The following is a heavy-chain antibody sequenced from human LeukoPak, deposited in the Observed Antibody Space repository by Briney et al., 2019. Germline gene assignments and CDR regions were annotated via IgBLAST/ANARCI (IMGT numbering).Heavy chain of an antibody. J-gene: IGHJ6*02. CDR3: ARSPRGDGFNNYYYYGMDV. CDR2: IKQDGSEK. D-gene: IGHD5-24*01. CDR1: GFTFSSYW. V-gene: IGHV3-7*03. Sequence: GGSLRLSCAASGFTFSSYWMSWVRQAPGKGLEWVANIKQDGSEKYYVDSVKGRFTISRDNSKNTLYLQMNSLRAEDTAVYYCARSPRGDGFNNYYYYGMDVWGQGTTVTVSS.